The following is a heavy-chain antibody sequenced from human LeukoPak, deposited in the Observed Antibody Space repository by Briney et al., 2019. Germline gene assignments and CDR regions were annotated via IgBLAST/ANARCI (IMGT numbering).Heavy chain of an antibody. CDR2: IGSGGIDT. CDR1: RFTFSSHA. Sequence: GGSLRLSCAASRFTFSSHAMNWVRQAPGKGLEWVSGIGSGGIDTPYADSVKGRFTISRDNSKNMLYLQMNSLRAEDTAVYYCARKSSGLNPFDYWGQGTLVTVSS. CDR3: ARKSSGLNPFDY. V-gene: IGHV3-23*01. D-gene: IGHD1-14*01. J-gene: IGHJ4*02.